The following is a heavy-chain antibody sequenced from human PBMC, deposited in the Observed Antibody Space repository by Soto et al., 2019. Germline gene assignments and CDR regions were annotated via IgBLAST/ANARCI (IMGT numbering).Heavy chain of an antibody. CDR2: ISSDGGST. CDR1: GFIFKNYA. Sequence: EVQLVESGGGLVQPGGFLRLSCSASGFIFKNYALHWVRQAPEKGLEYVSGISSDGGSTYYSDSVQGRFTISRDNSKNTLYLEMSGLSTDDTAVYYCVKERIKGWYDFDYWGQGTLVTVSS. CDR3: VKERIKGWYDFDY. V-gene: IGHV3-64D*08. J-gene: IGHJ4*02. D-gene: IGHD6-19*01.